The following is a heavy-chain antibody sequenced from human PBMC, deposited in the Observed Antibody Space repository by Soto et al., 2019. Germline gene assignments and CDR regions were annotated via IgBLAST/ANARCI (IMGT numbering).Heavy chain of an antibody. D-gene: IGHD3-3*01. V-gene: IGHV3-21*01. J-gene: IGHJ4*02. CDR1: GFSFSDYS. Sequence: EVQLVESGGGLVKPGGSLRLSCAASGFSFSDYSMNWVRQAPGKGLEWVSSITTSSSYIYYADSVKGRFTSSRDNAKNSLYLQMNSLRAEDTAVYYCARSSSYEFWRDFPYYSDLRGQVTLVTVSS. CDR3: ARSSSYEFWRDFPYYSDL. CDR2: ITTSSSYI.